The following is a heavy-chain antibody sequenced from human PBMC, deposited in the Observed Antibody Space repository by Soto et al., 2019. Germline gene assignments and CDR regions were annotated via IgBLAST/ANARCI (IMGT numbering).Heavy chain of an antibody. V-gene: IGHV2-5*02. J-gene: IGHJ4*02. D-gene: IGHD2-21*02. CDR2: LYWDDDR. CDR1: GFSVTTNGVA. Sequence: QITLKESGPTLVKPTQTLTLTCTVSGFSVTTNGVAVGWIRQPPGKALEWLALLYWDDDRRYSPSLEARLTIRKDTSRNQVVLTMTNMDPVDTGTYFCAQQNQTAYRLFDYWGRGSQVTVSS. CDR3: AQQNQTAYRLFDY.